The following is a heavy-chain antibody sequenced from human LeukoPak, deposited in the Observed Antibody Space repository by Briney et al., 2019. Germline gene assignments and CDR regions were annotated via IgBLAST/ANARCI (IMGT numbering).Heavy chain of an antibody. CDR2: ISSSSSTI. D-gene: IGHD4-17*01. J-gene: IGHJ4*02. CDR1: GFTFSDYY. CDR3: ARSLTTVTTDY. Sequence: KAGGSLRLSCAASGFTFSDYYMSWIRQAPGKGLEWVSYISSSSSTIYYADSVKGRFTISRDNAKNSLYLQMNSLRAEDTAVYYCARSLTTVTTDYWGQGTLVTVSS. V-gene: IGHV3-11*04.